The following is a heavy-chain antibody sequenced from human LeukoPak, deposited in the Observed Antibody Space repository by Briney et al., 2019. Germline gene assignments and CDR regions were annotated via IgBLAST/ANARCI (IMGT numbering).Heavy chain of an antibody. CDR3: AKHTSVTGYYWNFDY. J-gene: IGHJ4*02. Sequence: GGSLRLSCAASGFTFSSYAMSWVRQAPGKGLEWVSAISGSGGSTYYADSVKGRFTISRDYSKNTLYLQMNSLRAEDTAVYYCAKHTSVTGYYWNFDYWGQGTLVTVSS. CDR2: ISGSGGST. D-gene: IGHD3-9*01. V-gene: IGHV3-23*01. CDR1: GFTFSSYA.